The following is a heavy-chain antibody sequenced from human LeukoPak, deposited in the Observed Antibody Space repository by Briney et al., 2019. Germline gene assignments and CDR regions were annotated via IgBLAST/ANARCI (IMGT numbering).Heavy chain of an antibody. CDR1: GGSISSGDYY. J-gene: IGHJ4*02. Sequence: SQTLSLTCTVSGGSISSGDYYWGWIRQPPGKGLEWIGYIYYSGSTYYNPSLKSRVTISVDTSKNQFSLKLSSVTAADTAVYYCARLPGYCSSTSCYPDYWGQGTLVTVSS. CDR2: IYYSGST. V-gene: IGHV4-30-4*01. CDR3: ARLPGYCSSTSCYPDY. D-gene: IGHD2-2*01.